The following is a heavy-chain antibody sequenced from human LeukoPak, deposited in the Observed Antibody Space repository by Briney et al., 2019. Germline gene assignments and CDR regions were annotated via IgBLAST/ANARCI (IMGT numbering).Heavy chain of an antibody. CDR2: IYYSGST. Sequence: PSETLSLTCTVSGGSISSHYWGWIRQPPGKGLEWIGYIYYSGSTNYNPSLKSRVTISVDTSKNQFSLKLSSMTAADTAVYYCARISRGGSQYYYYMDVWGKGTTVTVSS. J-gene: IGHJ6*03. CDR1: GGSISSHY. V-gene: IGHV4-59*11. CDR3: ARISRGGSQYYYYMDV. D-gene: IGHD2-15*01.